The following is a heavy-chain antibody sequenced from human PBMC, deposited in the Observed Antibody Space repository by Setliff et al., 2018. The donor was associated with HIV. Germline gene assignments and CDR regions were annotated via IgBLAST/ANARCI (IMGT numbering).Heavy chain of an antibody. CDR2: IIPILGIA. CDR3: ARVREEQLAPLPNWYFDL. CDR1: GGTFSSYA. Sequence: GASVKVSCKASGGTFSSYAISWVRQAPGQGLEWMGGIIPILGIANYAQKFQGRATITADKSTSTAYMELSSLRSEDTAVYYCARVREEQLAPLPNWYFDLWGRGTLVTVSS. D-gene: IGHD6-6*01. J-gene: IGHJ2*01. V-gene: IGHV1-69*10.